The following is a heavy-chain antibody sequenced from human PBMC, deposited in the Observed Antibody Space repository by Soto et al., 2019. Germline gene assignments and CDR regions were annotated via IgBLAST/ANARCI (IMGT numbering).Heavy chain of an antibody. J-gene: IGHJ6*02. D-gene: IGHD2-2*01. Sequence: ASVKVSCKASGYTFTSYGISWVRQAPGQGLEWMGWISAYNGNTNYAQKLQGRVTMTTDTSTSTAYMELRSLRSDDTAVYYCARETEVGVVPAAIFYYYYGVDVWGQGTTVTVSS. CDR2: ISAYNGNT. CDR3: ARETEVGVVPAAIFYYYYGVDV. CDR1: GYTFTSYG. V-gene: IGHV1-18*01.